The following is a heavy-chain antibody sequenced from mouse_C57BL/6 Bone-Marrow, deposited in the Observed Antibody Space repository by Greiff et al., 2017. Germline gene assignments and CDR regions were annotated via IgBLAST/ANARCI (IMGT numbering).Heavy chain of an antibody. CDR1: GFTFSDYY. CDR3: AREGRGYYFDY. Sequence: EVQGVESGGGLVQPGGSLKLSCAASGFTFSDYYMYWVRQTPEKRLEWVAYISNGGGSTYYPDTVKGRFTISRDNAKNTLYLQMSRLKSEDTAMYYCAREGRGYYFDYWCQGTTLTVSS. J-gene: IGHJ2*01. V-gene: IGHV5-12*01. CDR2: ISNGGGST.